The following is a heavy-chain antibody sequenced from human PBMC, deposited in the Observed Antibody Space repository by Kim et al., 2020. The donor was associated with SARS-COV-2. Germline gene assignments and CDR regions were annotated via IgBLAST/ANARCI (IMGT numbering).Heavy chain of an antibody. CDR3: ARGGWQQRIDY. J-gene: IGHJ4*02. D-gene: IGHD6-13*01. CDR2: INHSGST. CDR1: GGSFSGYY. V-gene: IGHV4-34*01. Sequence: SETLSLTCAVYGGSFSGYYWSWIRQPPGKGLEWIGEINHSGSTNYNPSLKSRVTISVDTSKNQFSLKLSSVTAADTAVYYCARGGWQQRIDYWGQGTLVTVSS.